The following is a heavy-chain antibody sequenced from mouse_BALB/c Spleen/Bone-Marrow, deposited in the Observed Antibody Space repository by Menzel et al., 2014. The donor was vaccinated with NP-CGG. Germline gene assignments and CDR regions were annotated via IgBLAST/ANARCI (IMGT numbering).Heavy chain of an antibody. V-gene: IGHV5-9-3*01. J-gene: IGHJ2*01. CDR3: ARQDGFDY. Sequence: EVKVEESGGGLVKPGGSLKLSCAASGFTFSNYAMSWVRPTPEKRLEWVAIISSGGSYTYYPDSVKGRFTISRDNAKTILYLQMSSLRSEDTAMYYCARQDGFDYWGQGTTLTVSS. CDR2: ISSGGSYT. D-gene: IGHD2-3*01. CDR1: GFTFSNYA.